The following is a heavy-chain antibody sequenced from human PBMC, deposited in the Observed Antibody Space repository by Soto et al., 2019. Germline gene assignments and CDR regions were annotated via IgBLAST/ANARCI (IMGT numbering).Heavy chain of an antibody. CDR2: IIPILGIA. D-gene: IGHD2-2*01. J-gene: IGHJ5*02. V-gene: IGHV1-69*02. CDR1: GGTFSSYT. CDR3: ARGGGEYCSSTSCYLGS. Sequence: QVQLVQSGAEVKKPGSSVKVSCKASGGTFSSYTISWVRQAPGQGLEWMGRIIPILGIANYAQKFQGRVTITADKSTGTAYIELSSLRSEDTAVYYCARGGGEYCSSTSCYLGSWGQGTLVTVSS.